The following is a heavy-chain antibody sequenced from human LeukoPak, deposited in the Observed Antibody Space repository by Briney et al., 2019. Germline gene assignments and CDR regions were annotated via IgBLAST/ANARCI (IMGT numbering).Heavy chain of an antibody. CDR3: ARVTHYYDSGSYPY. CDR2: IYTSGRT. V-gene: IGHV4-61*02. Sequence: PSQTLSLTCTVSGGSISSGSYYWSWIRQPAGKGLEWIGRIYTSGRTNYNPSLKSRVTISVDTSKNQFSLKLSSVTAADTAVYYCARVTHYYDSGSYPYWGQGTLVTVSS. CDR1: GGSISSGSYY. D-gene: IGHD3-10*01. J-gene: IGHJ4*02.